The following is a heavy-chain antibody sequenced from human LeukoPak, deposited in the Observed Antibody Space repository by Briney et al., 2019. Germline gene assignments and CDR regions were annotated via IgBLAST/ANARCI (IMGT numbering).Heavy chain of an antibody. V-gene: IGHV4-34*01. J-gene: IGHJ3*02. CDR1: GGSFSGYY. Sequence: SETLSLTCAVYGGSFSGYYWSWIRQPPGKGLEWIGEINHSGSTNYNPSLKSRVTISVDTSKNQFSLKLSSVTAADTAVYYCARGGNRSGGSCYLKDDAFDIWGQGTMVTVSS. D-gene: IGHD2-15*01. CDR2: INHSGST. CDR3: ARGGNRSGGSCYLKDDAFDI.